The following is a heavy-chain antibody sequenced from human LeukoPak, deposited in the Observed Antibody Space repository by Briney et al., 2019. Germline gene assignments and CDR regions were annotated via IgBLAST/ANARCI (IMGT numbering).Heavy chain of an antibody. CDR2: IYYSGTT. CDR3: ARHQFGYCSGGTCYYWFDP. J-gene: IGHJ5*02. Sequence: SETLSLTCTVSGGSISSSSHYWGWIRQPPGKGLEWIGSIYYSGTTSYNPSLKTRVTISIDTSKNQFSLRLSSVTAADTAVYYCARHQFGYCSGGTCYYWFDPWGQGTLVTVSS. V-gene: IGHV4-39*01. CDR1: GGSISSSSHY. D-gene: IGHD2-15*01.